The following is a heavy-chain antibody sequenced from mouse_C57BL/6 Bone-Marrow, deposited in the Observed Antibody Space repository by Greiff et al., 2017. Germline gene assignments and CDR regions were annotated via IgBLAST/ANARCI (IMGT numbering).Heavy chain of an antibody. Sequence: QVQLQQSGPELVKPGASVKLSCKASGYTFTSYDINWVKQRPGPGLEWIGWIYPRDGSTKYNEKFKGKATLTVDTYSSTAYMELHSLTSEDSAVYFCARDYGSSYWYFDVWGTGTTVTVSS. D-gene: IGHD1-1*01. CDR2: IYPRDGST. CDR1: GYTFTSYD. CDR3: ARDYGSSYWYFDV. J-gene: IGHJ1*03. V-gene: IGHV1-85*01.